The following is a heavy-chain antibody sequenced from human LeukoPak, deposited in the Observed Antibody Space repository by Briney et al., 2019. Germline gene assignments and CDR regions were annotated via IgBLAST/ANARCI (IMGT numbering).Heavy chain of an antibody. J-gene: IGHJ5*02. CDR2: ISSSGSTI. V-gene: IGHV3-11*01. D-gene: IGHD6-6*01. Sequence: GGSLRLSCAASGFTFSDYYMSWIRQAPGKGLEWVSYISSSGSTIYHADSVKGRFTISRDNAKNSLYLQMNSLRAEDTAVYYCARDQAALNWFDPWGQGTLVTVSS. CDR1: GFTFSDYY. CDR3: ARDQAALNWFDP.